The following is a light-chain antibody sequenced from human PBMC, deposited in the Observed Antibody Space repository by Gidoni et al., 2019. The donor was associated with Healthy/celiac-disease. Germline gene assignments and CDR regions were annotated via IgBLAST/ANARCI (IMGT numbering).Light chain of an antibody. V-gene: IGKV3-15*01. J-gene: IGKJ1*01. CDR3: QQYDNWPPWT. CDR2: ASS. Sequence: EIVMPQSPVTLSVSPGESATLPCRASQSVSSNLAWYQQNTGQAPRLLIYASSTRATGIPARFSGSGSGTEFTLTNSSLQSEDFAVYYCQQYDNWPPWTFGQGTKVEIK. CDR1: QSVSSN.